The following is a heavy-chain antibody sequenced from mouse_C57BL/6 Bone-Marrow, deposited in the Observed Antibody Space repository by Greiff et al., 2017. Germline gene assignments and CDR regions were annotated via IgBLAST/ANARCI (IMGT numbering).Heavy chain of an antibody. V-gene: IGHV7-1*01. CDR2: SRNKANDYTT. J-gene: IGHJ2*01. D-gene: IGHD3-3*01. CDR1: GFTFSDFY. CDR3: ARDAEGLDY. Sequence: EVQLVESGGGLVQSGRSLRLSCATSGFTFSDFYMEWVRQAPGKGLEWIAASRNKANDYTTEYSASVKGRFIVSRDTSQSILYLQMNAVRAEDTAIYCCARDAEGLDYWGQGTTLTVSS.